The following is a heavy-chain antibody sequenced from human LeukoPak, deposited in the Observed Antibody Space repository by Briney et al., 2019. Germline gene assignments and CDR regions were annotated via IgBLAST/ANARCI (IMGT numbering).Heavy chain of an antibody. D-gene: IGHD1-14*01. CDR1: GASVSNYY. Sequence: PSETLSLTCTVSGASVSNYYWSWIRQPAGKGLEWVGRIYNGGSANYSTSLQSRICMSVDTSKNQFSLRLKSVTAEDTAVYYCARQPIGPYYFDYWGQGTLVTVST. CDR2: IYNGGSA. V-gene: IGHV4-4*07. J-gene: IGHJ4*02. CDR3: ARQPIGPYYFDY.